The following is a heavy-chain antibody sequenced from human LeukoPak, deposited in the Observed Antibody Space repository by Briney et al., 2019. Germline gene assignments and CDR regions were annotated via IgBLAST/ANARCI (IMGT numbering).Heavy chain of an antibody. J-gene: IGHJ4*02. D-gene: IGHD4-11*01. CDR2: IIPILGIA. V-gene: IGHV1-69*04. CDR1: GGTFSSYA. CDR3: AVTNPYSNYVYYFDY. Sequence: GASVKISCKASGGTFSSYAISWVRQAPGQGLEWMGRIIPILGIANYAQKFQGRVTITADKSTSTAYMELSSLRSEDTAVYYCAVTNPYSNYVYYFDYWGQGTLVTVSS.